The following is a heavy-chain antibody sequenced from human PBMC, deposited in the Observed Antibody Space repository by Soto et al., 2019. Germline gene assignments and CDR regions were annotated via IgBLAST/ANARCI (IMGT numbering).Heavy chain of an antibody. J-gene: IGHJ4*02. V-gene: IGHV4-39*01. CDR1: GDSITSNSYF. CDR2: IYYSGTT. D-gene: IGHD6-13*01. Sequence: PSETLSLTCTVSGDSITSNSYFWAWIRQPPGKGLEWIGSIYYSGTTYYNPSLKSRVTISVDTSKNQFSLKLSSVTAADTAVYYCARGGGSPYHNHEFDFWGQGTLVTVSS. CDR3: ARGGGSPYHNHEFDF.